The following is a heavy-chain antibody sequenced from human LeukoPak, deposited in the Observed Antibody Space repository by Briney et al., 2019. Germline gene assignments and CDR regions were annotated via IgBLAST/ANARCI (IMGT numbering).Heavy chain of an antibody. CDR2: ISTYNGDT. CDR3: AGSGYSYGLAFDI. Sequence: ASAKVSCKASGYTFTSYGVSRVRQAPGQGLEWMGWISTYNGDTDYAQKLQGRLTMTTDTSTSTAYMELSSLRSEDTAVYYCAGSGYSYGLAFDIWGQGTMVTVSS. CDR1: GYTFTSYG. J-gene: IGHJ3*02. V-gene: IGHV1-18*01. D-gene: IGHD5-18*01.